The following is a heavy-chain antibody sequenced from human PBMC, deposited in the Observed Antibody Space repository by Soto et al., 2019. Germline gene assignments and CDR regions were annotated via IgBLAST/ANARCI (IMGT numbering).Heavy chain of an antibody. CDR2: ISGHNGNT. Sequence: ASVQVSCKASGYSFTNYGISWVRQAPGQGLEWMGWISGHNGNTNYAQRLQGRVTMTTDTSTSTAYMELRSLRSDDTAVYYCARDYYGSVSPRSPFFYWGQGTLVTVSS. V-gene: IGHV1-18*01. J-gene: IGHJ4*02. D-gene: IGHD3-10*01. CDR1: GYSFTNYG. CDR3: ARDYYGSVSPRSPFFY.